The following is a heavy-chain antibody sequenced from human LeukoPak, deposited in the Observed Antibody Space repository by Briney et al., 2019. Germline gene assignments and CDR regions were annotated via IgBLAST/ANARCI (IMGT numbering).Heavy chain of an antibody. J-gene: IGHJ4*02. CDR1: GFTFSSYW. Sequence: PGGSLRLSCAASGFTFSSYWMRWVRQAPGKGLEWVANINQDGGQKNYMDSVKGRFTVSRDNAGNSLFLQMNSLRVEDTAVYYCARGAAAGLVPNFDYWGQGTLVTVSS. V-gene: IGHV3-7*01. CDR3: ARGAAAGLVPNFDY. D-gene: IGHD6-13*01. CDR2: INQDGGQK.